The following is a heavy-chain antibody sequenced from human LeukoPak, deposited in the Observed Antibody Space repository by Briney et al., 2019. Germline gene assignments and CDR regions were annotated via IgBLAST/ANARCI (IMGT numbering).Heavy chain of an antibody. D-gene: IGHD2-2*01. V-gene: IGHV1-18*01. CDR2: ISTYNGKT. J-gene: IGHJ3*01. CDR3: ARDRGFRNVLVTADDAFNL. CDR1: GYTFTGYG. Sequence: GASVKVSCKASGYTFTGYGINWVRQAPGQGLEWMGWISTYNGKTNYAQKVQGRVTMTTDTSTNTVYMQLRSLRSDDTAVYFCARDRGFRNVLVTADDAFNLWGQGTMVIVSS.